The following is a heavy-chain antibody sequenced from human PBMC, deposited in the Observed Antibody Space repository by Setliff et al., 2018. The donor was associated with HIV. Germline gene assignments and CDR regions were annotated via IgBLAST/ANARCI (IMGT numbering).Heavy chain of an antibody. CDR2: IRYDESDK. D-gene: IGHD3-22*01. V-gene: IGHV3-30*02. J-gene: IGHJ3*01. Sequence: PGGSLRLSCAASGFTFSNSGMHWVRQAPGKGLEWVTFIRYDESDKDYADSVKGRFTISRDNSKNTLYLQMSNLRDEDTAIYYCAKDAGLPTMIIVADAFDVWGQGTMVTVSS. CDR1: GFTFSNSG. CDR3: AKDAGLPTMIIVADAFDV.